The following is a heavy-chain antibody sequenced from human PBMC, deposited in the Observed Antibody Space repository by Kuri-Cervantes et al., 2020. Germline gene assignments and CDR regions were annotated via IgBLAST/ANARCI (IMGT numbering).Heavy chain of an antibody. D-gene: IGHD6-19*01. CDR1: GYSFTSYW. CDR2: IYPGDSDT. Sequence: GGSLGLSCRGSGYSFTSYWIGWVRQMPGKGLELMGIIYPGDSDTRYSPSFQGQVTISADKSISTAYLQWSSLKASDTAMYYCARTIAVAGMDYWGQGTLVTVSS. CDR3: ARTIAVAGMDY. V-gene: IGHV5-51*01. J-gene: IGHJ4*02.